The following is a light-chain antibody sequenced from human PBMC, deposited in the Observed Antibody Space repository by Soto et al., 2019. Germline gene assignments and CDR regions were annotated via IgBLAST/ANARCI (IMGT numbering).Light chain of an antibody. V-gene: IGKV3-15*01. CDR1: QSVSNH. J-gene: IGKJ2*01. Sequence: EIVMTQSPVTLSVSPGERATLSYRASQSVSNHLAWYQQKPGQAPRLLIYGASTRAIGIPARFSGSGSGTQFTLTISSLQSEDFAVYYCQQYNNWPPRTFGQGTKLEIK. CDR3: QQYNNWPPRT. CDR2: GAS.